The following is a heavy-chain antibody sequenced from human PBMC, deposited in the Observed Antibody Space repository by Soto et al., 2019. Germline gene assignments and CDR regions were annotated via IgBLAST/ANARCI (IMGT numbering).Heavy chain of an antibody. CDR2: IIPIFGTA. D-gene: IGHD4-17*01. CDR1: GGTFSSYA. J-gene: IGHJ5*02. CDR3: AREVRYGDLCFDP. Sequence: QVQLVQSGAEVKKPGSSVKVSCKASGGTFSSYAISWVRQAPGQGLEWMGGIIPIFGTANYAQKFQGRVTITADESTSTAYMELSSMRSQDTAEYYCAREVRYGDLCFDPWGQGTLVPASS. V-gene: IGHV1-69*01.